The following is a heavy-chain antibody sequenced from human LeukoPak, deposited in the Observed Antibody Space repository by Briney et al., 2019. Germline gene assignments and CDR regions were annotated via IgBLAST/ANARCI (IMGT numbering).Heavy chain of an antibody. V-gene: IGHV5-51*01. CDR3: ARQLRDCSGGSCYYFDY. CDR1: GYSFTSYW. CDR2: IYPGDSDT. Sequence: GESLKISCKGSGYSFTSYWIGWVRQMPGKGLEWMGIIYPGDSDTRYSPSFQGQVTISADKSIGTAYLQWSSLKASDTAMYYCARQLRDCSGGSCYYFDYWGQGTLVTVSS. D-gene: IGHD2-15*01. J-gene: IGHJ4*02.